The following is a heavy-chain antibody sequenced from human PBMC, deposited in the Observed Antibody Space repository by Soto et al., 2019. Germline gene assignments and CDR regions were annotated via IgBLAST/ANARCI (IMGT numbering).Heavy chain of an antibody. CDR2: IYYSGST. D-gene: IGHD6-13*01. Sequence: SETLYLTCTVSGGSISSSSYYWGWIRQPPGKGLEWIGSIYYSGSTYYNPSLKSLVTISVDTYKNQFSLKLSSVNAADTAVYYCARGYSSSWYWFDPWGQGTLVNVSS. J-gene: IGHJ5*02. V-gene: IGHV4-39*01. CDR3: ARGYSSSWYWFDP. CDR1: GGSISSSSYY.